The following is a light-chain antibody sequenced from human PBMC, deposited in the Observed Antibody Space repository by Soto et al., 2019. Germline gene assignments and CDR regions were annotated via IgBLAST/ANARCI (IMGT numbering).Light chain of an antibody. Sequence: IGFTQSTGTLSLSPGGRATLSCRASQSVSSSYLAWYQQKPGQAPRLIIYGASSRATGIPDRFSGSGSGTDFTLTISRLGPEDFAVYYCQHYGSSWTFGQGTKVDIK. CDR2: GAS. J-gene: IGKJ1*01. CDR1: QSVSSSY. CDR3: QHYGSSWT. V-gene: IGKV3-20*01.